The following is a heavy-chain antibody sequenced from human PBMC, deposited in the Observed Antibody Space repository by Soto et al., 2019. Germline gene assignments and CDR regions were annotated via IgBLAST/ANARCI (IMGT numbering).Heavy chain of an antibody. CDR1: GFTFSSYG. J-gene: IGHJ6*02. CDR3: AKDTGIQLWKNYYYDGMDV. Sequence: GGSLRLSCAASGFTFSSYGMHWVRQAPGKGLEWVAVISYDGSNKYYADSVKGRLTISRDNSKNTLYLQMNSLRAEDTAVYYCAKDTGIQLWKNYYYDGMDVWGQGTTVTVSS. CDR2: ISYDGSNK. D-gene: IGHD5-18*01. V-gene: IGHV3-30*18.